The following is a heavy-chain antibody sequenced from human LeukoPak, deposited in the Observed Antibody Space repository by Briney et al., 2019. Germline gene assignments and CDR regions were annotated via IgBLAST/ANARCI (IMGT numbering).Heavy chain of an antibody. CDR1: GGSISSSSYY. J-gene: IGHJ4*02. V-gene: IGHV4-39*07. Sequence: SETLSLACTVSGGSISSSSYYWGWIRQPPGKGLEWIGSIYYSGSTYYNPSLKSRVTKSVDTSKNQFSLKLSSVTAADTAVYYCARAGVLVGATLYYFDYWGQGTLVTVSS. CDR2: IYYSGST. D-gene: IGHD1-26*01. CDR3: ARAGVLVGATLYYFDY.